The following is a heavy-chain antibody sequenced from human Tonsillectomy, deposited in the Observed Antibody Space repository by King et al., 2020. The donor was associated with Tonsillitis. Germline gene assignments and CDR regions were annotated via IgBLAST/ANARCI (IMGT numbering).Heavy chain of an antibody. D-gene: IGHD5-24*01. Sequence: VQLVESGGGLVQPGGSLRLSCTASGFTFSNYWISWVRQAPGTGLERVANIMGDGSVKDYVDSVRGRFTISRDNAKHSLFLQLSSLRAEDTPVYYCVPQLAYDGYRPTAHWGQGTMVTVSS. CDR1: GFTFSNYW. V-gene: IGHV3-7*01. CDR3: VPQLAYDGYRPTAH. J-gene: IGHJ4*02. CDR2: IMGDGSVK.